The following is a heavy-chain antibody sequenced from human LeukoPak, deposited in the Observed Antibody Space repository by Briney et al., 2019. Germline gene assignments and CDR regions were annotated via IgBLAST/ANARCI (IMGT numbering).Heavy chain of an antibody. J-gene: IGHJ4*02. CDR3: ARRTNHLAFDY. V-gene: IGHV3-7*01. D-gene: IGHD2-8*01. CDR2: IKEDGSEK. Sequence: PGGSLRLSCAASGFTFSSSWMSWVRQAPGKGLEWVANIKEDGSEKYYVDSVKGRFTISRDNAKNSLFLRMNGLRAGDTAVYYCARRTNHLAFDYWGLGTLVTVSS. CDR1: GFTFSSSW.